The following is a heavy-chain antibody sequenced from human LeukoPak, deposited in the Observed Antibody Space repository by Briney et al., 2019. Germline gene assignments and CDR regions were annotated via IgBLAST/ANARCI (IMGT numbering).Heavy chain of an antibody. Sequence: SETLSLACTVSGGSISSYYWSWIRQPPGKGLEWIGYIYYSGSTNYNPSLKSRVTISVDTSKNQFSLKLSSVTAADTAVYYCARGHNNSNYVTRWFTRYYYYYYMDVWGKGTTVTVSS. CDR2: IYYSGST. D-gene: IGHD4-11*01. CDR3: ARGHNNSNYVTRWFTRYYYYYYMDV. V-gene: IGHV4-59*12. CDR1: GGSISSYY. J-gene: IGHJ6*03.